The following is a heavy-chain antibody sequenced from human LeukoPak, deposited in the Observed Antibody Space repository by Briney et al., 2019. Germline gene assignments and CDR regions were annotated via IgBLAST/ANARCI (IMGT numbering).Heavy chain of an antibody. Sequence: PSETLTLTCGASGVSIDSTNYWSWVRQPPEKGLEWTGEIAHDGSRNYNPSVRSRVAMSIDRANNYFSLSLTAVTAADTALYYCTREHRPVCPFAFWGQGVMVTVSS. CDR1: GVSIDSTNY. V-gene: IGHV4-4*02. CDR2: IAHDGSR. D-gene: IGHD3-3*01. J-gene: IGHJ4*02. CDR3: TREHRPVCPFAF.